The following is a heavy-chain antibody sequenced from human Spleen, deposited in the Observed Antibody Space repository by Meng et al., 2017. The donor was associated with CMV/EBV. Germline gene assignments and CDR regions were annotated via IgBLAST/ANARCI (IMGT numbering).Heavy chain of an antibody. CDR2: INTNTGNP. Sequence: YTFTSYAMNWVRQAPGQGLEWMGWINTNTGNPTYAQGFTGRFVFSLDTSVSTAYLQISSLKAEDTAVYYCARDAGYCSSTSCYVWFDPWGQGTLVTVSS. J-gene: IGHJ5*02. CDR3: ARDAGYCSSTSCYVWFDP. D-gene: IGHD2-2*01. CDR1: YTFTSYA. V-gene: IGHV7-4-1*02.